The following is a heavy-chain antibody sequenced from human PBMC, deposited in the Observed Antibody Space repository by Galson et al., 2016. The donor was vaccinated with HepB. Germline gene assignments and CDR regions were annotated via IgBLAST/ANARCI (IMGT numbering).Heavy chain of an antibody. D-gene: IGHD3-10*01. CDR2: ISAYSGET. V-gene: IGHV1-18*04. CDR3: ARAPLTSYYYGSGRVPTFDN. J-gene: IGHJ4*02. CDR1: GFMFGSFA. Sequence: SVKVSCKASGFMFGSFAFSWVRQTPGQGLEWMGWISAYSGETKYVEKFQGRLTMTTNASTTTAYMDLRSLTSDDTAVYFCARAPLTSYYYGSGRVPTFDNWGQGTLVTVS.